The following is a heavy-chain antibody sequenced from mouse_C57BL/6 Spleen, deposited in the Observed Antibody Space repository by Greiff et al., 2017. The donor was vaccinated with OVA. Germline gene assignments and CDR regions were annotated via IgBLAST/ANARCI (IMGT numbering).Heavy chain of an antibody. J-gene: IGHJ4*01. D-gene: IGHD4-1*01. Sequence: QVHVKQSGAELVRPGTSVKVSCKASGYAFTNYLIEWVKQRPGQGLEWIGVINPGSGGTNYNEKFKGKATLTADKSSSTAYMQLSSLTSEDSAVYFCARKANWVYAMDYWGQGTSVTVSS. CDR1: GYAFTNYL. V-gene: IGHV1-54*01. CDR2: INPGSGGT. CDR3: ARKANWVYAMDY.